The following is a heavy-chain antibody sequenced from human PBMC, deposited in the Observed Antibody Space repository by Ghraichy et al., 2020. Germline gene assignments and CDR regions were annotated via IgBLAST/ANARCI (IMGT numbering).Heavy chain of an antibody. J-gene: IGHJ6*02. Sequence: GGSLRLSCVASGFTFTSHAMTWVRQAPGTGLEWVSSISASGATPYYGPSASGRFTISKDNSKNTVYLQLNSLRAEDTAIYFCAKGSTSAKDYYGMDVWGQGTTVTVS. V-gene: IGHV3-23*01. CDR3: AKGSTSAKDYYGMDV. CDR2: ISASGATP. CDR1: GFTFTSHA. D-gene: IGHD2/OR15-2a*01.